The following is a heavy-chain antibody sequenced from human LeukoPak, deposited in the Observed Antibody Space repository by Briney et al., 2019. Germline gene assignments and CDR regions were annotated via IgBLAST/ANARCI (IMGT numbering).Heavy chain of an antibody. Sequence: GGSLRLSCAASGFTFSSYAMSWVRQTPGKGLEWVSTISVSGVSTYYADSVKGRFTISRDNSKNTLYLQMNSLRAEDTAVYYCAKVRGGYRDYWGQGTLVTVSS. CDR3: AKVRGGYRDY. V-gene: IGHV3-23*01. J-gene: IGHJ4*02. CDR1: GFTFSSYA. CDR2: ISVSGVST. D-gene: IGHD3-16*02.